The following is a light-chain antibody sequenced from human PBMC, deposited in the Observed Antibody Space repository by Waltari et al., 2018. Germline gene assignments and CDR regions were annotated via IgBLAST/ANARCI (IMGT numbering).Light chain of an antibody. J-gene: IGLJ2*01. CDR3: CSYAGGTTFL. CDR1: GSEIDIYNL. CDR2: EGD. V-gene: IGLV2-23*03. Sequence: QSALPQPASVSGSLGRSITISCTGSGSEIDIYNLVSWYQQYPGKAPKLIIYEGDERPSGVSDRFSGSKSGNTASLTISGLQADDEAEYHCCSYAGGTTFLFGGGTKVTVL.